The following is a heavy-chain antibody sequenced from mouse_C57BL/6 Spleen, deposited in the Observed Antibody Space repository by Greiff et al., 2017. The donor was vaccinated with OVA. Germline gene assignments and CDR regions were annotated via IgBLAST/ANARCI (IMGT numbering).Heavy chain of an antibody. CDR3: AYSDGGLFAY. J-gene: IGHJ3*01. Sequence: EVMLVESGPELVKPGASVKISCKASGYSFTGYYMNWVKQSPEKSLEWIGEINPSTGGTTYNQKFKAKATLTVDKSSSTAYMQLKSLTSEDSAVYYCAYSDGGLFAYWGQGTLVTVSA. CDR2: INPSTGGT. D-gene: IGHD2-13*01. V-gene: IGHV1-42*01. CDR1: GYSFTGYY.